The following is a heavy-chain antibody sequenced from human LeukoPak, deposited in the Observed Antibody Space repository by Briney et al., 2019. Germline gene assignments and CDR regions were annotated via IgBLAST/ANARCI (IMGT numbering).Heavy chain of an antibody. CDR3: ARSPRSGTKLLYRGWFDP. Sequence: PSETLSLTCTVSGGSISSYYWSWIRQPPGKGLEWIGYIYYSGSTNYNPSLKSRVTISVDTSKNQFSLKLSSVTAADTAVYYCARSPRSGTKLLYRGWFDPWGQGTLVTVSS. V-gene: IGHV4-59*01. D-gene: IGHD2-2*02. CDR1: GGSISSYY. J-gene: IGHJ5*02. CDR2: IYYSGST.